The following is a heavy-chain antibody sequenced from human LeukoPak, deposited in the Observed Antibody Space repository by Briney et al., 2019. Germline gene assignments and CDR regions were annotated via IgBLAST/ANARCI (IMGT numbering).Heavy chain of an antibody. CDR2: IWYDGSNK. D-gene: IGHD5-18*01. V-gene: IGHV3-33*01. Sequence: GGSLRLSCAASGFIFSSYAMHWVRQAPGKGPEWVAIIWYDGSNKYYAESMEGRLTISRDNSKNTLYLQMNSLRAEDTAVYSCARGLGYSYGYGIDYWGQGTLVIASS. CDR1: GFIFSSYA. J-gene: IGHJ4*02. CDR3: ARGLGYSYGYGIDY.